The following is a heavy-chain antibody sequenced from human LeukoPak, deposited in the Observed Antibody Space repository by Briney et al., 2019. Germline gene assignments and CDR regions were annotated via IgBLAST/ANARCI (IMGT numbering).Heavy chain of an antibody. J-gene: IGHJ3*01. V-gene: IGHV4-4*07. Sequence: PSETLSLTCSVSVVSMNGYYWSWLRQSAGNRLEWIGHVDSSGNTNYNPSLESRVTMSVDTSKKQFSLNLTSVTAADMAVYFCARQFLVGSTFHAFDLWGQGTRVTVSS. CDR3: ARQFLVGSTFHAFDL. D-gene: IGHD1-26*01. CDR2: VDSSGNT. CDR1: VVSMNGYY.